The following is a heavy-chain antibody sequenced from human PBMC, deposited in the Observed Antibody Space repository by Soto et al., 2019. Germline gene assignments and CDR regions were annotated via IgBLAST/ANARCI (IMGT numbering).Heavy chain of an antibody. V-gene: IGHV4-34*01. D-gene: IGHD2-2*01. CDR3: ARVGDCSSTSCYGRVIWFDP. CDR1: GGSFSGYY. J-gene: IGHJ5*02. Sequence: PSETLSLTCAVYGGSFSGYYWSWIRQPPGKGLEWIGEINHGGSTNYNPSLKSRVTISVDTSKNQFSLKLSSVTAADTAVYYCARVGDCSSTSCYGRVIWFDPWGQGTLVTVSS. CDR2: INHGGST.